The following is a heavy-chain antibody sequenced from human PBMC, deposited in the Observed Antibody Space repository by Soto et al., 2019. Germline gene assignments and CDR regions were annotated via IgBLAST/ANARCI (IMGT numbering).Heavy chain of an antibody. CDR3: AKDIKSIGDYDSLFDC. V-gene: IGHV3-9*01. CDR1: RFTFNDYA. Sequence: EVQLVESGGGLVQPGRSLRLSCAASRFTFNDYAMHWVRQTPGKGLEWVSGISWNSGRIDYADSVKGRFTISRDNAKNSLYLQMNSLIAEDTALYYCAKDIKSIGDYDSLFDCWGQGTLVTVSS. D-gene: IGHD4-17*01. CDR2: ISWNSGRI. J-gene: IGHJ4*02.